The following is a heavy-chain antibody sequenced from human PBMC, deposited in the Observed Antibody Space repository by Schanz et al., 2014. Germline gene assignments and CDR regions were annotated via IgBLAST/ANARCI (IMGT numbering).Heavy chain of an antibody. CDR2: ISHDGYST. D-gene: IGHD2-2*01. Sequence: VPLVESGGGLVQPGGSLRLSCSASGFTFSIYAMHWVRQAPGKGLEYVSAISHDGYSTYYADSVKGRFTISRDNSKNTVYLQMNSLRPGDTAVYYCARESSNDIVLVPGAVFDHWGQGILVTVSS. J-gene: IGHJ4*02. CDR3: ARESSNDIVLVPGAVFDH. V-gene: IGHV3-64*04. CDR1: GFTFSIYA.